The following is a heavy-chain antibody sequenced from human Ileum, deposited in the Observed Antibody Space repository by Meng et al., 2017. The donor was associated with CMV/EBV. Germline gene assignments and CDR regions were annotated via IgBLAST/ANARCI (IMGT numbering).Heavy chain of an antibody. CDR2: IYTGGSP. CDR3: ARLNYYDSREFDY. V-gene: IGHV4-4*07. D-gene: IGHD3-22*01. J-gene: IGHJ4*02. Sequence: QGPLQETGPGLVKPSETLPLTCTVSGGSIRNYYWSWIRQPAGKGLEWIGRIYTGGSPNYNPSLYSRVTMSLDTSKNQFSLKLNSVTAADTAVYYCARLNYYDSREFDYWGQGTLVTVAS. CDR1: GGSIRNYY.